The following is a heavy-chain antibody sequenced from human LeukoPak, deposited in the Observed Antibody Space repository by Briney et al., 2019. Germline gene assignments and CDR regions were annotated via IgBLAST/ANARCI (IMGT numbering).Heavy chain of an antibody. V-gene: IGHV1-8*01. D-gene: IGHD3-22*01. CDR1: GHTFTSYD. Sequence: ASVKVSCKASGHTFTSYDINWVRQATGQGLEWMGWMNPNSGNTGYAQKFQGRVTMTRNTSISTAYMELSSLRSEDTAVYYCAITPGTHYYDSSGYNFDYWGQGTLVTVSS. CDR3: AITPGTHYYDSSGYNFDY. J-gene: IGHJ4*02. CDR2: MNPNSGNT.